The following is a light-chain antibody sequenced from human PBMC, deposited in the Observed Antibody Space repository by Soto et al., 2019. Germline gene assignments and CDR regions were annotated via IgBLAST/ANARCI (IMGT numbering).Light chain of an antibody. V-gene: IGLV2-23*02. J-gene: IGLJ1*01. CDR3: CSSGGSPTYV. Sequence: QSVLTQPASVSGSPGQSITISCTGTSSYFGNYNLVSWYQQHPGKVPKLILFEVNKRPSGVSGRFSGSKSGNTAYLTISGLKVEDEADYYCCSSGGSPTYVFGTGTKVTVL. CDR2: EVN. CDR1: SSYFGNYNL.